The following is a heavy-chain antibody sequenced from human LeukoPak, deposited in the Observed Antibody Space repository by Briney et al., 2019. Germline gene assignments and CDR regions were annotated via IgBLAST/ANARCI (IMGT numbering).Heavy chain of an antibody. CDR3: ARDSKWELPDAFDI. V-gene: IGHV4-39*02. CDR1: GSSISSSNYY. J-gene: IGHJ3*02. D-gene: IGHD1-26*01. CDR2: IYYSGST. Sequence: SETLSLTCTVSGSSISSSNYYWGWIRQPPGKGLDWIGSIYYSGSTYYNPSLKSRVTISVDTSKNQFSLKLSSVTAADTAVYYCARDSKWELPDAFDIWGQGTMVTVSS.